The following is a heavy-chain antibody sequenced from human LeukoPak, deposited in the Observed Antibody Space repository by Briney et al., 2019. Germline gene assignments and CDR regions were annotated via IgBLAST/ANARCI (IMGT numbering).Heavy chain of an antibody. Sequence: GGSLRLSCSASGFTFRSYGMHWVRQAPGKGLEWVAFIRFDGINQYYADSVKGRFTISKDNSNNTLSLQMNTLRGDDTAVYFCAKGYGESHFDSWGQGTLVTVSS. CDR3: AKGYGESHFDS. V-gene: IGHV3-30*02. CDR1: GFTFRSYG. D-gene: IGHD5-18*01. CDR2: IRFDGINQ. J-gene: IGHJ4*02.